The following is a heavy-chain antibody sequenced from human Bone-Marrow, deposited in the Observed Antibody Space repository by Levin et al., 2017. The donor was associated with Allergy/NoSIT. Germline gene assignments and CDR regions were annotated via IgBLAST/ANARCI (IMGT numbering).Heavy chain of an antibody. D-gene: IGHD6-19*01. Sequence: LSLTCEASGFTFSINWMSWVRQAPGKGLEWVASINQDASAAFYVDSVKGRFTISRDNAKNSLDLQMNSLRVEDTAMYYCARLHSAVTGIGWFDPWGQGTLVTVSS. CDR1: GFTFSINW. V-gene: IGHV3-7*01. CDR3: ARLHSAVTGIGWFDP. J-gene: IGHJ5*02. CDR2: INQDASAA.